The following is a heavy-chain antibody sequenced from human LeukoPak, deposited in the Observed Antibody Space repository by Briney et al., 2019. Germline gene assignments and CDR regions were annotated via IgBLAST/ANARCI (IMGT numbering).Heavy chain of an antibody. CDR1: GGSISSGDYY. CDR2: IYYSGST. Sequence: SETLSLTCTVSGGSISSGDYYWSWIRQPPGKGLEWIGYIYYSGSTYYNPSLKSRVTISVDTFKNQFSLKLSSVTAADTAVYYCARDGGRNYDILTGSDAFDIWGQGTMVTVSS. CDR3: ARDGGRNYDILTGSDAFDI. D-gene: IGHD3-9*01. J-gene: IGHJ3*02. V-gene: IGHV4-30-4*01.